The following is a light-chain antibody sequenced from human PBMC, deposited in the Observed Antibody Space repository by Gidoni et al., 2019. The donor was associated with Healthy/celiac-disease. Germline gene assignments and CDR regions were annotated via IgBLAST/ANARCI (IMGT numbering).Light chain of an antibody. Sequence: DIQMTQSPSTLSASVGDRVTITCRASQSISSWLAWYQQKPGKAPKLLIYDASSLESGVPSRFSGSGSGTEFTLTISSLQPDDFATYYCQQYNSNGWTCGQGTKVEIK. J-gene: IGKJ1*01. CDR3: QQYNSNGWT. CDR2: DAS. V-gene: IGKV1-5*01. CDR1: QSISSW.